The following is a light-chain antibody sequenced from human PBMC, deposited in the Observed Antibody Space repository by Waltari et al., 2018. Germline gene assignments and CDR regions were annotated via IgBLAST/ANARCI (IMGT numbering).Light chain of an antibody. V-gene: IGKV1-39*01. J-gene: IGKJ1*01. Sequence: DIQMTQDPSSLSVSIGDRVTITCRASQSTGRYLIWYQQKSGRAPKLLISFASSLESGVPSRFSGTGSGTDFTLTINSLQPEDIGTYYCQQASRGPLTFGQGT. CDR2: FAS. CDR1: QSTGRY. CDR3: QQASRGPLT.